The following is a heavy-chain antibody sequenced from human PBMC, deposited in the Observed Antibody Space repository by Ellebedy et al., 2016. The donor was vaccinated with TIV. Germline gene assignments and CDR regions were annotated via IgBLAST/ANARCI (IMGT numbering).Heavy chain of an antibody. Sequence: SETLSLTXTVSGGSISSTSYYWGWIRQPPGKGLEWIGSIYYSGSTYYNPSLKSRVTISVDTSKNQFSLKLGSVTAADTAVYYCARRALSGYSPDYWGQGTLVTVSS. V-gene: IGHV4-39*01. J-gene: IGHJ4*02. D-gene: IGHD5-12*01. CDR2: IYYSGST. CDR1: GGSISSTSYY. CDR3: ARRALSGYSPDY.